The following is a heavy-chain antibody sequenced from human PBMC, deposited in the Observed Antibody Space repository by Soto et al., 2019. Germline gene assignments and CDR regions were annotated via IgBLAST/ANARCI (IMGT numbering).Heavy chain of an antibody. J-gene: IGHJ5*02. Sequence: SVKVSCKASGGTFSSYAISWVRQAPGQGLEWMGGIIPIFGTANYAQKFQGRVTITADESTSTAYMELSSLRSEDTAVYYCARDTLGGDPGCFDPCGQRTLVTVSS. CDR3: ARDTLGGDPGCFDP. D-gene: IGHD2-21*02. CDR1: GGTFSSYA. CDR2: IIPIFGTA. V-gene: IGHV1-69*13.